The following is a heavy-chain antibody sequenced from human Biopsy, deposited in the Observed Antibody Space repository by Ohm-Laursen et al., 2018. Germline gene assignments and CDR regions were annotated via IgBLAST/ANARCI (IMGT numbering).Heavy chain of an antibody. CDR1: GYTLSRYY. Sequence: SVKVSCKASGYTLSRYYMHWVRQAPGQGLEWMGIINPTGGTTSYAEKFQGRVTLTRDTSTGTVYLELNSLIYEDTALYYCARDETGSSVFGPYYYGMDVWGQGTTVTVSS. J-gene: IGHJ6*02. CDR2: INPTGGTT. CDR3: ARDETGSSVFGPYYYGMDV. D-gene: IGHD3-9*01. V-gene: IGHV1-46*01.